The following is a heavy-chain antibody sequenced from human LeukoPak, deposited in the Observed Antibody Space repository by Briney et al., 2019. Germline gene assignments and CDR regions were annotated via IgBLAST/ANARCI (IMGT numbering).Heavy chain of an antibody. V-gene: IGHV3-21*01. CDR1: GFTFSSYS. CDR3: ARAQYCSGGSCPLAEYFQH. D-gene: IGHD2-15*01. Sequence: GGSLRLSCAASGFTFSSYSMNWVRQAPGKGLERVSSISSSSSYIYCADSVKGRFTISRDNAKNSLYLQMNSLRAEDTAVYYCARAQYCSGGSCPLAEYFQHWGQGTLVTVSS. J-gene: IGHJ1*01. CDR2: ISSSSSYI.